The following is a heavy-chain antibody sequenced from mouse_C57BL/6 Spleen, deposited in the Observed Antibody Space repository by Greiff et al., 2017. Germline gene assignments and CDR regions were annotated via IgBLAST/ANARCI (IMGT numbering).Heavy chain of an antibody. D-gene: IGHD1-1*01. Sequence: EVMLVESGGGLVKPGGSLKLSCAASGFTFSDYGMHWVRQAPEKGLEWVAYISSGSSTIYYADTVKGRFTISRDNAKNTLFLQMTSLRSEDTAMYYCARRATVVASPFDYWGQGTTLTVSS. V-gene: IGHV5-17*01. CDR1: GFTFSDYG. J-gene: IGHJ2*01. CDR3: ARRATVVASPFDY. CDR2: ISSGSSTI.